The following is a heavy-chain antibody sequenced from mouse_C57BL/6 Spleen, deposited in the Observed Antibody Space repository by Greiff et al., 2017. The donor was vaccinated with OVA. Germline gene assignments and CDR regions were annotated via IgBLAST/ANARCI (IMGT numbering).Heavy chain of an antibody. CDR2: ISSKSNNYAT. J-gene: IGHJ1*03. D-gene: IGHD2-2*01. CDR1: GFSFNTYA. Sequence: EVMLVESGGGLVQPKGSLKLSCAASGFSFNTYAMNWVRQAPGKGLEWVARISSKSNNYATYYADSVKDRFTISRDDSESMLYLQMNNLKTEDTAMYYCVRPPDYGYDDWYFDVWGTGTTVTVSS. V-gene: IGHV10-1*01. CDR3: VRPPDYGYDDWYFDV.